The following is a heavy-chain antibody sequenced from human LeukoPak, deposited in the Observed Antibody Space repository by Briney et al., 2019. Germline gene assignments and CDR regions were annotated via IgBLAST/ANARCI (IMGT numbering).Heavy chain of an antibody. V-gene: IGHV4-39*01. J-gene: IGHJ5*02. Sequence: SETLSLTCTVSGGSISSSTYYWGWIRQPPGKGLEWIGSIYYSGTTYYNPSLKSRVTISADTSKNQFSLKLSSVTAADTAVYYCARLSGSYVGASSNWFDPWGQGTLVTVSS. D-gene: IGHD1-26*01. CDR1: GGSISSSTYY. CDR3: ARLSGSYVGASSNWFDP. CDR2: IYYSGTT.